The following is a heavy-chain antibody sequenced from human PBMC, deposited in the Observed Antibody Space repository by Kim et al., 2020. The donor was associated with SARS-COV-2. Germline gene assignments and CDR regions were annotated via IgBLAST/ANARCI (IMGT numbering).Heavy chain of an antibody. J-gene: IGHJ4*02. CDR2: T. Sequence: TKYAQKLQGRVTMTTETSTSTAYMELRSLRSDDTAVYYCARGGNWNYVDYWGQGTLVTVSS. V-gene: IGHV1-18*01. D-gene: IGHD1-1*01. CDR3: ARGGNWNYVDY.